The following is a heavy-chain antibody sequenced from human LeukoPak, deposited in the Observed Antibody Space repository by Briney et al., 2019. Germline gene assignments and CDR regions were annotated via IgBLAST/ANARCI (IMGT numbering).Heavy chain of an antibody. CDR2: INHSGST. CDR3: ARVGMGAAVAGTSYFDY. Sequence: PSETLSLTCAVYGGSFSGYYWSWIRQPPGKGLEWIGEINHSGSTNYNPSLKSRVTISVDTSKNQFSLKLSSVTAADTAVYYCARVGMGAAVAGTSYFDYWGQGTLVTVSS. D-gene: IGHD6-19*01. V-gene: IGHV4-34*01. J-gene: IGHJ4*02. CDR1: GGSFSGYY.